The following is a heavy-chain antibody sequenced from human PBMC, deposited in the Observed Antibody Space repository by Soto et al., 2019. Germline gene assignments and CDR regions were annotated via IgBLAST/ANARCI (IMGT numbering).Heavy chain of an antibody. Sequence: QVQLQESGPGLVKPSGTLSLTCGVSGGSISSNNWWSWVRQPPGKGLEWIGEIHHSGTTNYNPSLKSRVTMAVDKSKNQCSLRLTPVTAADTAVYYCASAVVIGTTFEQNWGQGTLVTVSS. CDR3: ASAVVIGTTFEQN. J-gene: IGHJ4*02. D-gene: IGHD2-15*01. CDR2: IHHSGTT. CDR1: GGSISSNNW. V-gene: IGHV4-4*02.